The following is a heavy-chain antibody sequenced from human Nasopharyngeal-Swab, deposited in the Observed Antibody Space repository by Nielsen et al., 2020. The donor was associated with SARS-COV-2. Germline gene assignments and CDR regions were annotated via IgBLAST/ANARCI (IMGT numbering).Heavy chain of an antibody. J-gene: IGHJ4*02. CDR1: GGSISSSSYY. D-gene: IGHD2-2*01. CDR2: IYYSGRT. Sequence: SDTLSLTCTVSGGSISSSSYYWGSIREPPGKGLEWIGSIYYSGRTYYNPSLKSRVTISVDTSKNQFSLKLSSVTAADTAVYYCARQHQLLGDYWGQGTLVTVSS. V-gene: IGHV4-39*01. CDR3: ARQHQLLGDY.